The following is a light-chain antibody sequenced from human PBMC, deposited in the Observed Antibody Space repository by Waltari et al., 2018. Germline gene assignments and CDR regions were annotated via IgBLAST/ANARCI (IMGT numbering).Light chain of an antibody. CDR1: SSDVGGYNY. CDR2: ECS. CDR3: SSYKATSSFYV. J-gene: IGLJ1*01. Sequence: QSALTQPASVSGSPGQSITISCTGTSSDVGGYNYVSWYQQHPGKAPKLRIYECSKRPSGVSNRFSGSKSGKPTSLTISVLQIEDEADYYCSSYKATSSFYVFAAATKVTVL. V-gene: IGLV2-14*01.